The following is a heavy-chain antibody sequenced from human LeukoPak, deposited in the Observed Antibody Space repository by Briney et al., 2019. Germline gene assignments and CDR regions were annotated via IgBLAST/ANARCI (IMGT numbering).Heavy chain of an antibody. CDR2: ISHDGNEK. D-gene: IGHD5-24*01. CDR3: ARDRPEDGDNFSDGAFDI. J-gene: IGHJ3*02. CDR1: GFIFSHYP. V-gene: IGHV3-30-3*01. Sequence: GGSLRLSCAASGFIFSHYPLHWVRQAPGKGLEWVAVISHDGNEKYYGDSLKGRFTVSRDNSKNTLYLQMNSLRTEDTAVYYCARDRPEDGDNFSDGAFDIWGQGTMVTVPS.